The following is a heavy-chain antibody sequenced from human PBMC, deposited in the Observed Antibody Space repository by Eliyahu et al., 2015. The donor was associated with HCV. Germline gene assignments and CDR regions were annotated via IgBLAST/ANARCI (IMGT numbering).Heavy chain of an antibody. CDR2: IDSEGSST. Sequence: EVQLVESGGGLVQPGGSLRLSCAASGFTFNTYWMHWVRQTPGKGLVWVSRIDSEGSSTAYADSVKGRFTISRDNANNTLYLQTDSLRAEDTAVYYCARDRGGYCSSAGCLDAFDFWGQGTMVTVSS. CDR3: ARDRGGYCSSAGCLDAFDF. V-gene: IGHV3-74*01. CDR1: GFTFNTYW. J-gene: IGHJ3*01. D-gene: IGHD2-2*03.